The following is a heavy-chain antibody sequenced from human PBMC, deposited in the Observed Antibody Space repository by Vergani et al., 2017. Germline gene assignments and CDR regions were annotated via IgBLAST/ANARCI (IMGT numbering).Heavy chain of an antibody. J-gene: IGHJ5*02. CDR1: GFTFAGYA. CDR2: ISWNSNSI. V-gene: IGHV3-9*01. CDR3: AKHLGTSSGGGWFEP. Sequence: EVQLEESGGGLVLPGRSLRLSCVASGFTFAGYALHWVRQAPGKGLEWVSGISWNSNSIGYADSVKGRFTISRDNAKNSLYLLMNSLRAEDTALYYWAKHLGTSSGGGWFEPWGKGTMVTVSS. D-gene: IGHD6-6*01.